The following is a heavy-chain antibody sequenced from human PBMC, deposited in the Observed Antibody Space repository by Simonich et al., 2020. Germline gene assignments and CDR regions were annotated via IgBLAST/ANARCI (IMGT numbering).Heavy chain of an antibody. J-gene: IGHJ4*02. D-gene: IGHD1-1*01. V-gene: IGHV4-34*01. CDR2: NNHSGRT. Sequence: QVQLQQWGAGLLKPSETLSLTCAVYGGSFSGYYWSWIRQPPGKGLEWIGENNHSGRTNYNPSLKGRVTISVDTSKNQFSLKLSSVTAADTAVYYCARHLQLGPFDYWGQGTLVTVSS. CDR3: ARHLQLGPFDY. CDR1: GGSFSGYY.